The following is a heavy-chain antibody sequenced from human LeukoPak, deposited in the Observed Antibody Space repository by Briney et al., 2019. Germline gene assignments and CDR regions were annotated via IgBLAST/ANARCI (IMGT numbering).Heavy chain of an antibody. J-gene: IGHJ6*03. CDR2: IIPIFGTA. Sequence: GASVKVSCKASGGTFSSYAISWVRQAPGQGLEWMGGIIPIFGTANYAQKFQGRVTMTRNTSISTAYMELSSLRSEDTAVYYCARAIRHYYDSSGYSYYYYYYMDVWGKGTTVTISS. V-gene: IGHV1-69*05. D-gene: IGHD3-22*01. CDR1: GGTFSSYA. CDR3: ARAIRHYYDSSGYSYYYYYYMDV.